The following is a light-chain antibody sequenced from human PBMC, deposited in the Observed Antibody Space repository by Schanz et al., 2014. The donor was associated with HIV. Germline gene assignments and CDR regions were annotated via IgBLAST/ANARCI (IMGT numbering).Light chain of an antibody. CDR3: QLYGTSPPGHT. Sequence: EIVLTQSPATLSLSPGDRVTLACRASQSVRDKVAWYQRRPGQAPMLLIYDSSSRATGISARFSGSGSGTEFALTISRLGPEDFAVYYCQLYGTSPPGHTFGQGTKVEMK. V-gene: IGKV3-11*01. CDR1: QSVRDK. J-gene: IGKJ2*01. CDR2: DSS.